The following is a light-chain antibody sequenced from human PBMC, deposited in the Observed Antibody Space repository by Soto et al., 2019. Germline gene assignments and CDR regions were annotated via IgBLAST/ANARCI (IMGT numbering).Light chain of an antibody. J-gene: IGKJ1*01. CDR2: GAS. V-gene: IGKV3-20*01. Sequence: EIVLTQSPGTLSLSPGERATLSCRASQSVSSSYLAWYQQKPGQAPRLLIYGASSRAAGIPDRFSGSGSGTDFTLTISRQVPEDFAVYYCQQYGSSPETFGQGTKVEIK. CDR1: QSVSSSY. CDR3: QQYGSSPET.